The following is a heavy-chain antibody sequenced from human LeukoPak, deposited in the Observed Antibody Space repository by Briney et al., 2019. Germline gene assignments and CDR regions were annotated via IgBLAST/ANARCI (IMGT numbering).Heavy chain of an antibody. CDR3: AKLGANFGVVTHLDY. Sequence: GGSLRLSCAASGFTFSSYGMHWVRLAPGKGLEWVAFIRYDGSNKYYADSVKGRFTISRDNSKNTLYLQMNSLRAEDTAVYYCAKLGANFGVVTHLDYWGQGTLVTVSS. D-gene: IGHD3-3*01. V-gene: IGHV3-30*02. CDR2: IRYDGSNK. J-gene: IGHJ4*02. CDR1: GFTFSSYG.